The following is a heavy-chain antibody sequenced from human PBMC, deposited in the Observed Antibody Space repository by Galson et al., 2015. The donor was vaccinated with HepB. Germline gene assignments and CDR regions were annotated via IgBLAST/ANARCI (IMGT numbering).Heavy chain of an antibody. V-gene: IGHV4-34*01. CDR1: GGSFSGYY. Sequence: ETLSLTCAVYGGSFSGYYWSWIRQPPGKGLEWIGEINHSGSTNYNPSLKSRVTISVDTSKNQFSLKLSSVTAADTAVYYCARPRRPYYDFWSGYSPFDYWGQGTLVTVSS. D-gene: IGHD3-3*01. CDR2: INHSGST. J-gene: IGHJ4*02. CDR3: ARPRRPYYDFWSGYSPFDY.